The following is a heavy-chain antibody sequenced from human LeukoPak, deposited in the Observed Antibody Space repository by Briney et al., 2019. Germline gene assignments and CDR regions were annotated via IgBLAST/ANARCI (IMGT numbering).Heavy chain of an antibody. D-gene: IGHD3-3*01. Sequence: GGSLRLSCVASGFTFSSYVMSWVRQAPGKGLEWVSAISGSGGSTYYADSVKGRFTISRDDSKNTLYLQMNSLRAEDTAVYYCARDGPHYDLDVWGQGTTVTFSS. CDR2: ISGSGGST. CDR1: GFTFSSYV. V-gene: IGHV3-23*01. J-gene: IGHJ6*02. CDR3: ARDGPHYDLDV.